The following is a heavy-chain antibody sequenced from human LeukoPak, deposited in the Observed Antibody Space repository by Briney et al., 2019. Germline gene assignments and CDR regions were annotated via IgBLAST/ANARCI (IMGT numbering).Heavy chain of an antibody. Sequence: GGSLRLSCAASGFTFSSYWMSWVRQAPGKGLEWVVNIKQDGSEKYYVDSVKGRFTISRDNAKNSLYLQIHSLRAEDTALYYCARMGVSSSWSDNWFDPWGQGTLVTVSS. CDR2: IKQDGSEK. V-gene: IGHV3-7*01. CDR3: ARMGVSSSWSDNWFDP. CDR1: GFTFSSYW. D-gene: IGHD6-13*01. J-gene: IGHJ5*02.